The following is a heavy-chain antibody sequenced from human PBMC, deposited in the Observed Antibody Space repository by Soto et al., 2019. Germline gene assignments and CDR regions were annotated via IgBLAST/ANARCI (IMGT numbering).Heavy chain of an antibody. J-gene: IGHJ4*02. D-gene: IGHD3-10*01. V-gene: IGHV3-23*01. CDR2: ISGGDT. CDR3: AKDRETAWFPDF. Sequence: GGSLRLSCAASGFTFNSYALSWVRQAPGKGLEWVSTISGGDTYYADFVKGRFTISRDISKNTLYLQMDGLRAEDTAIYYCAKDRETAWFPDFWGQGALVTVPQ. CDR1: GFTFNSYA.